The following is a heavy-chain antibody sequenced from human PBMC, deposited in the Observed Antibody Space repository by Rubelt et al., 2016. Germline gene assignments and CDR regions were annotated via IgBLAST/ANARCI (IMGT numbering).Heavy chain of an antibody. Sequence: GRQMPGKGLEWMGIIYARDSDTRYSPSFQGHVTISTDKSINTAYLQWSSLKASDTAMYYCARRVPSDWYFDLWGRGTLVTVSS. J-gene: IGHJ2*01. CDR2: IYARDSDT. V-gene: IGHV5-51*01. CDR3: ARRVPSDWYFDL.